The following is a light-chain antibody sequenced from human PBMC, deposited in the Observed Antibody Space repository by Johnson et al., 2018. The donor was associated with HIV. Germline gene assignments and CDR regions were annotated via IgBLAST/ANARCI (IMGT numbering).Light chain of an antibody. Sequence: QSVLTQPPSVSAAPGQKVTISCSGGSSNIGNNYVSWYQQLPGTAPKLLIYDNNKRPSGIPDRFSGSKSGTSATLDITGLQTGDEADYYCGTWDNSLNTGAVFGPGTKVTVL. CDR3: GTWDNSLNTGAV. CDR2: DNN. J-gene: IGLJ1*01. V-gene: IGLV1-51*01. CDR1: SSNIGNNY.